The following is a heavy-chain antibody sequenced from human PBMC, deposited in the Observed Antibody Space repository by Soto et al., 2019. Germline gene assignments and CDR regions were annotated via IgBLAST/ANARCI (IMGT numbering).Heavy chain of an antibody. V-gene: IGHV1-2*02. CDR1: GYTFTGYY. CDR3: ARDATGYSYGHDAFDI. Sequence: AASVKVSCKASGYTFTGYYMHWVRQAPGQGLEWMGWINPNSGGTNYAQKFQGRVTMTRDTSISTAYMELSRLRSDDTAVYYCARDATGYSYGHDAFDIWGQGTMVTVSS. D-gene: IGHD5-18*01. CDR2: INPNSGGT. J-gene: IGHJ3*02.